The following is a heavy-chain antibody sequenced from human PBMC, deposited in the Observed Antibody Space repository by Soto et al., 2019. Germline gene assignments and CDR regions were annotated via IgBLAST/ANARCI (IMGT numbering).Heavy chain of an antibody. CDR3: VRDPYLPAAGRLSSLHY. J-gene: IGHJ4*02. CDR2: IWYDGVNK. Sequence: QVRLVESGGGVVQPGRSLRLSCAASGFSFSSYAMHWVRQAPGKGLEWVAVIWYDGVNKYYADSVKGRFTISRDNSNNTLYVQMNSLKAEDTAVYYCVRDPYLPAAGRLSSLHYWGPGTLVTVSS. D-gene: IGHD2-2*01. CDR1: GFSFSSYA. V-gene: IGHV3-33*01.